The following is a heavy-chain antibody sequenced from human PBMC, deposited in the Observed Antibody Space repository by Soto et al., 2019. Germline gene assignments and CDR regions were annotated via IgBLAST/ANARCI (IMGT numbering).Heavy chain of an antibody. CDR1: GFTFSSYA. V-gene: IGHV3-64D*08. J-gene: IGHJ6*02. CDR3: VKDVYGSGSYPRWDYYYGMDV. CDR2: ISSNGGST. D-gene: IGHD3-10*01. Sequence: GGSLRLSCSASGFTFSSYAMHWVRQAPGKGLEYVSAISSNGGSTYYADSVKGRFTISRDNSKNTLYLQMSSLRAEDTAVYYCVKDVYGSGSYPRWDYYYGMDVWGQGTTVTVSS.